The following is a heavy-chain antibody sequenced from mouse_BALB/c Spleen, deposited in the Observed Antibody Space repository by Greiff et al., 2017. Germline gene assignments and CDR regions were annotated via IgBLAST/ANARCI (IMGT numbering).Heavy chain of an antibody. CDR1: GYTFTSYW. Sequence: LQQPGSELVRPGASVKLSCKASGYTFTSYWMHWVKQRPGQGLEWIGNIYPGSGSTNYDEKFKSKATLTVDTSSSTAYMQLSSLTSEDSAVYYCTLGKRPFAYWGQGTLVTVSA. V-gene: IGHV1S22*01. CDR3: TLGKRPFAY. D-gene: IGHD2-1*01. J-gene: IGHJ3*01. CDR2: IYPGSGST.